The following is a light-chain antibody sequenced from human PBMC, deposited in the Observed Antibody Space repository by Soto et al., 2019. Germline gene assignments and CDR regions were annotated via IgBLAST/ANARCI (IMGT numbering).Light chain of an antibody. CDR1: SSDVGGYNY. Sequence: QSVLTKPRSVSGSPGQSVTISCTGTSSDVGGYNYVSWYQQHPGKAPKLMIYDVSKWPSGVPDRFSGSKSGNTASLTISGLQAEDEADYYCCSYAGNSLWVFGGGTKLTVL. CDR2: DVS. J-gene: IGLJ3*02. V-gene: IGLV2-11*01. CDR3: CSYAGNSLWV.